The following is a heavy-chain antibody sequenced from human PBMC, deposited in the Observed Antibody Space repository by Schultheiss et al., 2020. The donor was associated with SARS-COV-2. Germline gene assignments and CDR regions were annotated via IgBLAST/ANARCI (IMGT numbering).Heavy chain of an antibody. CDR1: GFTFSSYS. CDR3: ARGLGIAVAGADY. CDR2: ISSSGSTI. J-gene: IGHJ4*02. D-gene: IGHD6-19*01. V-gene: IGHV3-21*01. Sequence: GGSLRLSCAASGFTFSSYSMNWVRQAPGKGLEWVSSISSSGSTIYYADSVKGRFTISRDNAKNSLYLQMNSLRAEDTAVYYCARGLGIAVAGADYWGQGTLVTVSS.